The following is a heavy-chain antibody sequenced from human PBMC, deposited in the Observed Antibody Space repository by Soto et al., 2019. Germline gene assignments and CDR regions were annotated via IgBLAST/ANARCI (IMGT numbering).Heavy chain of an antibody. CDR3: ATYYDFWRGPQGYYYGMDV. CDR1: GGSISSSSYY. V-gene: IGHV4-39*01. D-gene: IGHD3-3*01. J-gene: IGHJ6*02. CDR2: IYYSGST. Sequence: QLQASGPGLVKPSETLSLTCTVSGGSISSSSYYWGWIRQPPGKGLEWIGSIYYSGSTYYNPSLKSRVTISVDTSKNQFSLKLSSVTAADTAVYYCATYYDFWRGPQGYYYGMDVWGQGTTVTVSS.